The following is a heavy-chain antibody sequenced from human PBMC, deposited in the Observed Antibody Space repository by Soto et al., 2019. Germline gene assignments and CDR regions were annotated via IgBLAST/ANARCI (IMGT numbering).Heavy chain of an antibody. D-gene: IGHD3-3*01. J-gene: IGHJ6*03. Sequence: SETLSLTCVVSGDSMTRGSYYWAWIRQPPGKGLEWIGSFYYTGSTNYNPSLKSRVTVSADTPNNHFSLRLTSVTAADTAVYYCARRLDFGNGYFTAXMDVWGKGTTVTVSS. CDR1: GDSMTRGSYY. CDR3: ARRLDFGNGYFTAXMDV. CDR2: FYYTGST. V-gene: IGHV4-39*02.